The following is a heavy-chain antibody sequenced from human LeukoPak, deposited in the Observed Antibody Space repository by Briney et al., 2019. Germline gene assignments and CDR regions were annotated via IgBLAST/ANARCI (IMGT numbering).Heavy chain of an antibody. Sequence: EASVKVSCKVSGYTLTELSMHWVRQAPGKGLEWMGGFDPEDGETIYAQKFQGRVTMTEDTSTDTAYMELSSLRSEDTAVYYCATDPFYGDYPFDYWGQGTLVTVSS. J-gene: IGHJ4*02. CDR2: FDPEDGET. CDR3: ATDPFYGDYPFDY. V-gene: IGHV1-24*01. D-gene: IGHD4-17*01. CDR1: GYTLTELS.